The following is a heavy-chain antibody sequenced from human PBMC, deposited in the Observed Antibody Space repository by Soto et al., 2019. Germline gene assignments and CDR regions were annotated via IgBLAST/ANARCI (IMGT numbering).Heavy chain of an antibody. J-gene: IGHJ4*02. CDR1: GYTFTTYA. CDR3: ARGQMILDY. D-gene: IGHD3-16*01. Sequence: QVQLVQSGAEVKKPGASVKVSCKASGYTFTTYAFNWVRQAPGQGLEWMGWIRGYSGDAHYAQKFRGRVTLTTETSTSTAYMELRSLRSDDTAVYYLARGQMILDYWGQATLVTVSS. CDR2: IRGYSGDA. V-gene: IGHV1-18*04.